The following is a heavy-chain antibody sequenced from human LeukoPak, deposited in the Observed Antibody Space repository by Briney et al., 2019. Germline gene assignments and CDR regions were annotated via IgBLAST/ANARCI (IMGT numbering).Heavy chain of an antibody. J-gene: IGHJ4*02. V-gene: IGHV5-51*01. CDR2: NYRGDSDT. CDR1: GYSFTSYW. D-gene: IGHD3-10*01. Sequence: GESLKISCKGSGYSFTSYWIGWVRQMPGKGLEWMGINYRGDSDTRYSPSFQGQVTISADKSISTAYLQWSSLKASDTAMYYCARHGGYYGSALDYFDYWGQGTLVTVPS. CDR3: ARHGGYYGSALDYFDY.